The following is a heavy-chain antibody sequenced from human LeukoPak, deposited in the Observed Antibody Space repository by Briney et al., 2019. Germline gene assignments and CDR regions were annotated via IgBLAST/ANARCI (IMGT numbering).Heavy chain of an antibody. CDR2: IYGDGRT. Sequence: PGGSLRLSCAASGFSVSSNYMSWVRQTPERGLEWVSIIYGDGRTYYADSLKGRFTISRDSSKNTLHLQMDDLRAEDTAVYYCARHILAPGAFDPWGQGTRVIVSS. CDR1: GFSVSSNY. CDR3: ARHILAPGAFDP. V-gene: IGHV3-66*04. J-gene: IGHJ5*02.